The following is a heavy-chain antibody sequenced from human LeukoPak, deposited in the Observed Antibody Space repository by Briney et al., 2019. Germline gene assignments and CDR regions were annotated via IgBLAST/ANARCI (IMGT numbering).Heavy chain of an antibody. Sequence: APVKVSCKASGYTFTGYYMHWVRQAPGQGLEWMGWINPNSGGTNYAQKFQGRVTMTRDTSISTAYMELSRLRSDDTAVYYRARVESSGWYFDYWGQGTLVTVSP. CDR1: GYTFTGYY. CDR2: INPNSGGT. D-gene: IGHD6-19*01. CDR3: ARVESSGWYFDY. J-gene: IGHJ4*02. V-gene: IGHV1-2*02.